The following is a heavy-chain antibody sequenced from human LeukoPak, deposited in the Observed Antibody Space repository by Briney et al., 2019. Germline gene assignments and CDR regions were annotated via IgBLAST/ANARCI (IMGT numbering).Heavy chain of an antibody. V-gene: IGHV3-33*01. Sequence: QPGGSLRLSCEASGFTFSNYAMHWVRQAPGKGLDWVAVAYFDGKSYFYAHFVEGRFTISRDNSKNTLNLQMSDLRVEDTALYYCARAGAVDRGLDVWGQGTTVTVSS. CDR3: ARAGAVDRGLDV. J-gene: IGHJ6*02. D-gene: IGHD3-10*01. CDR2: AYFDGKSY. CDR1: GFTFSNYA.